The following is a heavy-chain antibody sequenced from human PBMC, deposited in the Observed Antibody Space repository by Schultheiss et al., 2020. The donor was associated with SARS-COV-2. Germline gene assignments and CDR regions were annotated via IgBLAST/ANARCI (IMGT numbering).Heavy chain of an antibody. J-gene: IGHJ3*02. V-gene: IGHV3-7*01. CDR3: AKDSAGDN. CDR1: GFTFSSYG. D-gene: IGHD3-10*01. Sequence: GGSLRLSCAASGFTFSSYGMHWVRQAPGKGLEWVANIKQDGSGKHYVDSVKGRFTISRDNSKNAVYLQMNGLRAEDTGVYYCAKDSAGDNWGQGTMVTVSS. CDR2: IKQDGSGK.